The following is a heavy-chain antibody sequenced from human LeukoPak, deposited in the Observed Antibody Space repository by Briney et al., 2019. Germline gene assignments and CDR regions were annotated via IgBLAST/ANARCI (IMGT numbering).Heavy chain of an antibody. V-gene: IGHV4-61*02. J-gene: IGHJ6*03. CDR2: IYTSGST. D-gene: IGHD1-26*01. CDR1: GGSISSGSYY. CDR3: ARAKKRSGRSRNFYLDV. Sequence: KSSETLSLTCTVSGGSISSGSYYWSWIRQPAGRGLEWIGRIYTSGSTNYNPSLKSRVAISLDTSKNHFSLKLSSVTAADTAVYYCARAKKRSGRSRNFYLDVWGKGTTVTVSS.